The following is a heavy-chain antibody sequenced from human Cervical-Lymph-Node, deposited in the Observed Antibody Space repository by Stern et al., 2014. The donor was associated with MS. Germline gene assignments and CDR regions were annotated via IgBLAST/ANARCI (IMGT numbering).Heavy chain of an antibody. CDR3: ARDLDSSGYKHDH. V-gene: IGHV3-11*06. CDR1: GFTFSDSY. CDR2: ISNSGTYT. D-gene: IGHD3-22*01. Sequence: VQLVESGGGLVKPGGSLRVSCAAAGFTFSDSYMSWIRQAPGKGLEWISYISNSGTYTTYADSVKGRFTISRDNVKNSVSLQMNSLRAEDTAVYFCARDLDSSGYKHDHWGQGTLVTVSS. J-gene: IGHJ4*02.